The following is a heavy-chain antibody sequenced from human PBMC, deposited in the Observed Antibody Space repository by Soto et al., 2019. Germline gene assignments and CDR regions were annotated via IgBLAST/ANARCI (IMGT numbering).Heavy chain of an antibody. Sequence: QVQLQESGPGLVEPSGTLSLTCAVSGDSISSSHWWSWVRQSPGKGLEWIGEIFHSGTTKYNPSLERRVTMSVDKSKHQLSLKLNSVTAADTAVYYCARQLERGGLPEGFEYWGQGTLATVSS. J-gene: IGHJ4*02. CDR3: ARQLERGGLPEGFEY. V-gene: IGHV4-4*02. D-gene: IGHD1-1*01. CDR2: IFHSGTT. CDR1: GDSISSSHW.